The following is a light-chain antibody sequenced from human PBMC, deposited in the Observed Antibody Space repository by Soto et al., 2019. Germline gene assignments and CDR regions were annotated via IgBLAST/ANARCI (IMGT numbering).Light chain of an antibody. Sequence: EIVITQSPATLSVSPEERATLSCRASQSVSSNLAWYQQKPGQAPRLLIYGASTRATGIAARFSGSGSGTEFTLTISSLQSEDFAVYYCQHYNNWPLTVGGGTKVEIK. CDR1: QSVSSN. V-gene: IGKV3-15*01. J-gene: IGKJ4*01. CDR2: GAS. CDR3: QHYNNWPLT.